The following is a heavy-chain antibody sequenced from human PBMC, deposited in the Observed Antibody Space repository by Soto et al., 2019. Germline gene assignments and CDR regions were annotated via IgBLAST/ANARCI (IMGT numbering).Heavy chain of an antibody. CDR1: EYSFGDYY. D-gene: IGHD6-19*01. CDR2: INLNDGGT. Sequence: ASVKVSCKASEYSFGDYYLHWLRQAPGQGLEWMGWINLNDGGTNYERKFQGRVTMTSDKSITTVYMELSSLRSDDTAVYYCVRDAPSQQSLFDRRRQGTIVIVSA. CDR3: VRDAPSQQSLFDR. J-gene: IGHJ4*02. V-gene: IGHV1-2*02.